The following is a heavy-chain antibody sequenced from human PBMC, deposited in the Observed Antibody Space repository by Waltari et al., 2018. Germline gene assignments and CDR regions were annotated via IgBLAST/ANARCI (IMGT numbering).Heavy chain of an antibody. CDR3: AREWELTSRLFDY. CDR1: GYTFTGSY. J-gene: IGHJ4*02. V-gene: IGHV1-2*02. D-gene: IGHD1-26*01. Sequence: QVQLVQSGAEVKKPGASVKVSCTASGYTFTGSYMHWVRQAPGQGLEWMGWINPNSGGTNYAQKFQGRVTMTRDTSISTAYMELSRLRSDDTAVYYCAREWELTSRLFDYWGQGTLVTVSS. CDR2: INPNSGGT.